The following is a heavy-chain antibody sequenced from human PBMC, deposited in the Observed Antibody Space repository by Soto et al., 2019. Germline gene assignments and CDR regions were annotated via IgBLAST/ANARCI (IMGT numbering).Heavy chain of an antibody. J-gene: IGHJ4*01. CDR3: ARAPYSSTSFFFDL. CDR1: GYTLTAYH. V-gene: IGHV1-46*01. Sequence: ASVKFSCKTSGYTLTAYHMHWVRQAPGQGLEWMGIVNPSLGRANYAQKFQDRVAMTWDTSINTFYMELTSLRSDDTAVYYCARAPYSSTSFFFDLWGHGTLVTVS. CDR2: VNPSLGRA. D-gene: IGHD6-6*01.